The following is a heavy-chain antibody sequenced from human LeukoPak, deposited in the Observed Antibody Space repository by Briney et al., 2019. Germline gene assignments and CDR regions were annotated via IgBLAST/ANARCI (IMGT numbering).Heavy chain of an antibody. Sequence: GESLKISCKDSGSDFINYWIGWVRQVPGKGLEWMGIIYPGDSDTRYSPSFQGQVTISADKSISTAYLQWSSLKASDTAMYYCARTANYDILTGYSDAFDIWGQGTMVTVSS. CDR2: IYPGDSDT. D-gene: IGHD3-9*01. CDR1: GSDFINYW. CDR3: ARTANYDILTGYSDAFDI. J-gene: IGHJ3*02. V-gene: IGHV5-51*01.